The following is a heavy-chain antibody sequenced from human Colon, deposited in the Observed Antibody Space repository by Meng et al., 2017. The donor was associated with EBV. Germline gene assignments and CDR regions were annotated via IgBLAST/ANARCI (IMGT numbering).Heavy chain of an antibody. CDR3: ARDPSNSSGWHAYLDY. Sequence: QVHLVHPEAQVKKPGAVVKSSRKTSRYTFTSYDINWGRQATGQVREWLGWISAYNGDTIYGQKSQGRVAVTTDASTNTAYMELRSLRSDDTAVYYCARDPSNSSGWHAYLDYWGQGTLVTVSS. J-gene: IGHJ4*02. CDR1: RYTFTSYD. CDR2: ISAYNGDT. V-gene: IGHV1-18*01. D-gene: IGHD6-19*01.